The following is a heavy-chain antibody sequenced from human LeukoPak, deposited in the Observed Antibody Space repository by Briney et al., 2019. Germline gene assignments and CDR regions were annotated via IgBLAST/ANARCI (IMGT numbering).Heavy chain of an antibody. J-gene: IGHJ4*02. CDR3: AKQMAVDYFDY. D-gene: IGHD5-24*01. CDR1: GFSFNNYA. CDR2: ISYDGKNE. V-gene: IGHV3-30*18. Sequence: AGRSLRLSCAASGFSFNNYALHWVHQAPGKGLEWVAVISYDGKNEYYTDSVKGRFTISRDNAKNTLYLQMNSLRAEDTAVYYCAKQMAVDYFDYWGQGTLVTVSS.